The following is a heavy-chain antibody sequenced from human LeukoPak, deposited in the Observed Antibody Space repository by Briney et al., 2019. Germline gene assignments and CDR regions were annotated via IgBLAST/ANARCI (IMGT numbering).Heavy chain of an antibody. CDR3: ATSTSGYPYYYYYYYMDV. CDR2: IYPGDSDT. V-gene: IGHV5-51*07. D-gene: IGHD5-12*01. J-gene: IGHJ6*03. CDR1: GYSFTSYW. Sequence: GESLKISCKGSGYSFTSYWIGWVHQMPGKGLEWMGIIYPGDSDTRYSPSFQGQVTISADKSISTAYLQWSSLKASDTAMYYCATSTSGYPYYYYYYYMDVWGKGTTVTVSS.